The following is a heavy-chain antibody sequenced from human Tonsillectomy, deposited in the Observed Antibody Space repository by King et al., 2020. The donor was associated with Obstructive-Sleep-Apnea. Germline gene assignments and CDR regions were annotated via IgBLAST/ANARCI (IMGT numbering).Heavy chain of an antibody. V-gene: IGHV3-13*04. CDR3: VRGGSTSSEGEFDY. D-gene: IGHD2-15*01. CDR2: SGTGGEI. J-gene: IGHJ4*02. CDR1: GFSFSSYD. Sequence: VKLVESGGGLVQPGGSLRLSCVASGFSFSSYDMHWVRKATGKSLEWVSVSGTGGEIYYADSVKGRFTIFRENAKNSLFLQMNSLRVGDTAVYYCVRGGSTSSEGEFDYWGQGILVTVSS.